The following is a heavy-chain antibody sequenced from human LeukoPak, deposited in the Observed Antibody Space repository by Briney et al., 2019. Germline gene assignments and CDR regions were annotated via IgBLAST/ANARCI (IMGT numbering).Heavy chain of an antibody. J-gene: IGHJ4*02. D-gene: IGHD3-22*01. CDR3: ARRGVVIRVILVGFHKEAFYFDS. Sequence: PGGSLRLSCAVSGITLSNYGMSWVRQAPWKGLEWVAGICDSGGSTNYADSVKGRFTISRDNPKNTLYLQMNSLRAEDTAVYFCARRGVVIRVILVGFHKEAFYFDSWGQGALVTVSS. CDR2: ICDSGGST. V-gene: IGHV3-23*01. CDR1: GITLSNYG.